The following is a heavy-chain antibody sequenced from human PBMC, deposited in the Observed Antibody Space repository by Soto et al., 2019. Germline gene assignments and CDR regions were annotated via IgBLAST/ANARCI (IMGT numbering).Heavy chain of an antibody. D-gene: IGHD2-2*01. V-gene: IGHV1-18*01. Sequence: QVQLVQSGAEVKKPGASVKVSCKASGYTFTSYGISWVRQAPGQGLEWMGWISAYNGNTNYAQKLQGRVNMTTDTSTSTAYMELRSLRSDDTAVYYCARDDCSSTSCPYYYYGMDVWGQGTTVTVSS. CDR1: GYTFTSYG. CDR3: ARDDCSSTSCPYYYYGMDV. CDR2: ISAYNGNT. J-gene: IGHJ6*02.